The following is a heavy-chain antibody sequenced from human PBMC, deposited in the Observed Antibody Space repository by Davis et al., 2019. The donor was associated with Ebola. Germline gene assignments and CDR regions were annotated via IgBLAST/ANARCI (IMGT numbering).Heavy chain of an antibody. Sequence: PGGSLRLSCAASGFTFSDFWMTWVRRAPGKGLEWVANIKQDGGEKYYVDSVKGRFTIYRDSAENSLYLRMNSLRADDTAIYYCASWLTGSSEADSWGQGTSVTVSS. V-gene: IGHV3-7*01. J-gene: IGHJ4*02. D-gene: IGHD3-10*01. CDR2: IKQDGGEK. CDR3: ASWLTGSSEADS. CDR1: GFTFSDFW.